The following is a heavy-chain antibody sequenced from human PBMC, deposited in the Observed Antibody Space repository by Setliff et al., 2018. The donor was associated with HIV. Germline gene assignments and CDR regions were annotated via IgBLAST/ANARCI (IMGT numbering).Heavy chain of an antibody. CDR3: ARVYGYGHSPIDS. CDR2: INHSGRT. J-gene: IGHJ4*02. D-gene: IGHD5-18*01. V-gene: IGHV4-34*01. CDR1: GGSFTNYF. Sequence: SETLSLTCAVYGGSFTNYFWSWIRQSPGKGLEWIGEINHSGRTKYNPSLKSRVTISVDRSKNQFSLKLNSLTAADTAVYYCARVYGYGHSPIDSWGQGTPVTVSS.